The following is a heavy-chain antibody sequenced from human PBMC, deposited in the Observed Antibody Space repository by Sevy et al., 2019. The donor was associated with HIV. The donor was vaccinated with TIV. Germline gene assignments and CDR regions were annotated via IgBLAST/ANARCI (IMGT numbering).Heavy chain of an antibody. V-gene: IGHV3-66*02. CDR3: VSLFLSYRSGWSYFDY. CDR2: IFSSGST. D-gene: IGHD6-19*01. CDR1: GFTVNDKY. Sequence: GSLRLSCAISGFTVNDKYIIWVRQAPGKGLEWVSVIFSSGSTYYADSAKGRFTISRDNSKNTVDLQMNSMRAEDTAVYYCVSLFLSYRSGWSYFDYWGQGTLVTVSS. J-gene: IGHJ4*02.